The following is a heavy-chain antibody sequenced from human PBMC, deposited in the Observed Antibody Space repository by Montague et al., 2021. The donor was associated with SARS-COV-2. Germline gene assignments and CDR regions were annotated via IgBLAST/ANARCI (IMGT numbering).Heavy chain of an antibody. V-gene: IGHV4-59*08. J-gene: IGHJ4*02. D-gene: IGHD3/OR15-3a*01. Sequence: SETLSLTCTVSGVSVTSYYWSWIRQPPGKGLDWVGDVSYNKSTNSNPSLKSRVAISVDTSKNQFSLRLTSVTAADTAFYYCVGHPQYDGWNGPPDFWGQGTLVTVSS. CDR2: VSYNKST. CDR1: GVSVTSYY. CDR3: VGHPQYDGWNGPPDF.